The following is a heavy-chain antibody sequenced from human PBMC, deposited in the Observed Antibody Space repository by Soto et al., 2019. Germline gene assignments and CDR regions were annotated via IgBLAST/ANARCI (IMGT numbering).Heavy chain of an antibody. D-gene: IGHD6-19*01. CDR1: GFTFSYYA. J-gene: IGHJ3*02. CDR2: ISDKGNTK. V-gene: IGHV3-30-3*01. Sequence: PGGSLRLSCAASGFTFSYYAMHWVRQAPGKGLEWMAVISDKGNTKYLADSVKGRFTISRDNPKNSMYLQMNSLRAEDTALYYCAKEGSSGWSYERNAFDIWGQGTMVTVSS. CDR3: AKEGSSGWSYERNAFDI.